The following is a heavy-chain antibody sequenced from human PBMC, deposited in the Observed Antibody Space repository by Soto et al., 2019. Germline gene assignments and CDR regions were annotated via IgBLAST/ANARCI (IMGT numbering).Heavy chain of an antibody. CDR1: GDSLSTDYW. CDR2: IHHSGIT. Sequence: PEILSLTCTVSGDSLSTDYWWSWVRQPPGKGLEWIGEIHHSGITNYIQSVRSRVTMSVDKSNNQVSLELTSVAAADTAVYYCARGISYRWVYWGQGILVTVSS. D-gene: IGHD3-16*02. J-gene: IGHJ4*02. CDR3: ARGISYRWVY. V-gene: IGHV4-4*03.